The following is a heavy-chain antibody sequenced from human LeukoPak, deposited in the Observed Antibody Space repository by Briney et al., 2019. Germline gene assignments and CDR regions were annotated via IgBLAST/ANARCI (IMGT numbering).Heavy chain of an antibody. D-gene: IGHD6-13*01. J-gene: IGHJ4*02. V-gene: IGHV4-59*08. CDR3: ARGNTAAAGGH. CDR1: GGSISSDY. CDR2: INYSGST. Sequence: SETLSLTCTVSGGSISSDYWSWMRQPPGMGLEWIGYINYSGSTNNNPSLKSRVTISVDTSKNQFSLKLSSVTAADTAVYYCARGNTAAAGGHWGQGTLVTVSS.